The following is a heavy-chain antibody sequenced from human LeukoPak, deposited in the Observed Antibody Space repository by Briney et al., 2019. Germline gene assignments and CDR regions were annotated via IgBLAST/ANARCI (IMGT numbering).Heavy chain of an antibody. D-gene: IGHD3-10*01. CDR2: INHSGST. Sequence: ASETLSLTCAVYGVSFRGYYWSWIRQPPGKGREWIGEINHSGSTNYNPSLKSRVTISVDMSKNQFSLKLSSVTAADTAVYYCASGGVWFVEFNYWGQGTLATVSS. CDR3: ASGGVWFVEFNY. CDR1: GVSFRGYY. V-gene: IGHV4-34*01. J-gene: IGHJ4*02.